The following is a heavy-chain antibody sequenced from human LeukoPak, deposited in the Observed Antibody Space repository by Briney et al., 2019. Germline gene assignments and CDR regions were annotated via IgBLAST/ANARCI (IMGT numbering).Heavy chain of an antibody. CDR2: ISSSGSTI. V-gene: IGHV3-48*03. D-gene: IGHD2-15*01. Sequence: GGSLRLSCAASGFTFSTYEMNWVRQAPGKGLEWASYISSSGSTIYYADSVKGRFTISRDNSKNTVYLHMNSLRPEDTAVYLCARDPKRYCSGVSCYLDYWGQGTLVTVSS. CDR3: ARDPKRYCSGVSCYLDY. CDR1: GFTFSTYE. J-gene: IGHJ4*02.